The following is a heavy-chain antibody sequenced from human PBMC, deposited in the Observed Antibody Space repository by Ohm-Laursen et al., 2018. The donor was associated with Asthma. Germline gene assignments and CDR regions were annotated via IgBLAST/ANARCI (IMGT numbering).Heavy chain of an antibody. CDR2: IYHSGST. CDR3: AREDGDYGYFQH. J-gene: IGHJ1*01. Sequence: PSETLSLTCAVSGGSTSSGGYSWSWIRQPPGKGLEWIGYIYHSGSTYYNPSLKSRVTISVDRSKNQFSLKLSSVTAADTAVYYCAREDGDYGYFQHWGQGTLVTVSS. CDR1: GGSTSSGGYS. D-gene: IGHD4-17*01. V-gene: IGHV4-30-2*01.